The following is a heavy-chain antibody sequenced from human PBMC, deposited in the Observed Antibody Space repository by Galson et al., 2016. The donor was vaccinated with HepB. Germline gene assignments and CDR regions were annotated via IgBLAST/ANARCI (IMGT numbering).Heavy chain of an antibody. CDR2: ISYDGGTK. CDR1: GFRISNHG. D-gene: IGHD1-26*01. V-gene: IGHV3-30*18. CDR3: AKERGSRGSHYESDLDY. J-gene: IGHJ4*02. Sequence: SPRLSCAASGFRISNHGMQWVRQAPGKGLEWVAVISYDGGTKIYVDSVKGRFTISRDNSENTLDLQINSLRAEDTGVYYCAKERGSRGSHYESDLDYWGQGTLVTVSS.